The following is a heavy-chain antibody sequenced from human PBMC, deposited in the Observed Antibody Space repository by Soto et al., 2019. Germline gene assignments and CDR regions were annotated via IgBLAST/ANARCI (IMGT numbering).Heavy chain of an antibody. CDR3: ARVGIAARPNSDAFDI. CDR2: ISSSGSTI. J-gene: IGHJ3*02. V-gene: IGHV3-11*01. Sequence: QVQLVESGGGLVKPGGSLRLSCAASGFTFSDYYMSWIRQAPGKGLEWGSYISSSGSTIYYADSVKGRFTISRDNAKNSLNLQMNSLRAEDTAVYYCARVGIAARPNSDAFDIWGQGTMVTVSS. D-gene: IGHD6-6*01. CDR1: GFTFSDYY.